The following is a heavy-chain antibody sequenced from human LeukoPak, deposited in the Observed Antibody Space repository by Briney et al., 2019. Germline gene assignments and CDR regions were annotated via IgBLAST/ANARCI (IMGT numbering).Heavy chain of an antibody. CDR1: GGSFSGYY. D-gene: IGHD2-15*01. Sequence: SETLSLTCAVYGGSFSGYYWSWIRQPPGKGLEWIGEINHSRSTNYNPSLKSRITISVDTSKNQFSLKLSSVTAADTAVYYCARGRACGGGSCYNYYYYYYMDVWGKGTTVTVSS. CDR2: INHSRST. V-gene: IGHV4-34*01. J-gene: IGHJ6*03. CDR3: ARGRACGGGSCYNYYYYYYMDV.